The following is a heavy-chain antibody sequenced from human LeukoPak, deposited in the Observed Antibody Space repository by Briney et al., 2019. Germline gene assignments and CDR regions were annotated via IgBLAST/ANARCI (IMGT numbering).Heavy chain of an antibody. Sequence: GGSLRLSCAASRFTFSTYWMSWVRQAPGKGLEWVANIKQDGSEKYYVDSVKGRLTISRDNAKNSLYLQMNSLRAEDTAMYYCARGHGYSSGWYPFDYWGQGTLVTVSS. V-gene: IGHV3-7*01. CDR2: IKQDGSEK. CDR1: RFTFSTYW. CDR3: ARGHGYSSGWYPFDY. J-gene: IGHJ4*02. D-gene: IGHD6-19*01.